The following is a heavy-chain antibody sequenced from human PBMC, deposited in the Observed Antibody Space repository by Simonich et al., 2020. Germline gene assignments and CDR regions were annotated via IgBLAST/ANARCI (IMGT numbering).Heavy chain of an antibody. CDR2: NSWNGGSI. CDR3: AKDVAAAGTEYFQH. J-gene: IGHJ1*01. CDR1: GFTFDGYA. Sequence: EVQLVESGGGLVQPGRSLRLSCAASGFTFDGYAIHWVRQAPGECLEWASSNSWNGGSIGYADSVKGRFTISRDNAKNSLYLQMNSLRAEDTALYYCAKDVAAAGTEYFQHWGQGTLVTVSS. D-gene: IGHD6-13*01. V-gene: IGHV3-9*01.